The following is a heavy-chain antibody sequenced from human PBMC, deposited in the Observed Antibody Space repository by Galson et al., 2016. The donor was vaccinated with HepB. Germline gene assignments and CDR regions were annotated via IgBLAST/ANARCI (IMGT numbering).Heavy chain of an antibody. J-gene: IGHJ4*02. V-gene: IGHV4-39*01. Sequence: LSLTCTVSGGSISSGSYYWGWIRQPPGKGLEWIASINYAGSPYYNPSLKDRVTISVDTSKNQFSLKVSSVTAADTAVCYCARHTYTRGAFDYWGQGRLVTVSS. CDR1: GGSISSGSYY. CDR2: INYAGSP. D-gene: IGHD2-2*02. CDR3: ARHTYTRGAFDY.